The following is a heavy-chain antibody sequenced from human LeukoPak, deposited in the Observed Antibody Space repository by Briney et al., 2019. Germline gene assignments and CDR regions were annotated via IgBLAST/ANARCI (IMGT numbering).Heavy chain of an antibody. V-gene: IGHV4-39*01. J-gene: IGHJ3*02. CDR3: TKAGVRYYDSSGLHAYDI. D-gene: IGHD3-22*01. CDR2: IYYSGST. CDR1: GDSVSSTGYY. Sequence: SETLSLTCTVSGDSVSSTGYYWGWIRQPPGKGLEWIGTIYYSGSTYYNPSLKSRVTMSEDTSRNQFSLRLSSVNAADTAVYYCTKAGVRYYDSSGLHAYDIWGQGTMVTVSS.